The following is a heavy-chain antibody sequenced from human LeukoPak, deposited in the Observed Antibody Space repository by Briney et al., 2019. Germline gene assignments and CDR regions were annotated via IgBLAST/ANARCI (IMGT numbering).Heavy chain of an antibody. J-gene: IGHJ4*02. CDR1: GFTFSGYG. CDR2: ISYDGSNK. V-gene: IGHV3-30*18. CDR3: VNQISGWVY. D-gene: IGHD6-19*01. Sequence: GGSLRLSCAASGFTFSGYGMHWVRQAPGKGLEWVAVISYDGSNKYYADSVKGRLTISRDNSKNTLYLQMSSLRPEDTAVYYCVNQISGWVYWGQGTLVTVSS.